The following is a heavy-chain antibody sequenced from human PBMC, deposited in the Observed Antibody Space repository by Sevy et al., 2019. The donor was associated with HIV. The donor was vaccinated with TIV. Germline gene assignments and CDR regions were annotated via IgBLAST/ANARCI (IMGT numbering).Heavy chain of an antibody. CDR1: GFIFNNYD. J-gene: IGHJ4*02. CDR3: AKDMVDCRGGTCYSGAVSPFES. D-gene: IGHD2-15*01. V-gene: IGHV3-30*18. Sequence: GGSLRLSCAASGFIFNNYDMYWIRQAPGKGLEWVATVSYDGADKDYADIVKGRFTISRDSSRSMLYLQMTSLRPEDTGVYFCAKDMVDCRGGTCYSGAVSPFESWGQGTLVTVSS. CDR2: VSYDGADK.